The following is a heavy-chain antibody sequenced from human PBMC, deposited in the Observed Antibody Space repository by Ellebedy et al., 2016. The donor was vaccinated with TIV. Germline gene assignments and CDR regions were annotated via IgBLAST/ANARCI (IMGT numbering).Heavy chain of an antibody. CDR3: ARRGSYGDYAVQINSWLGL. CDR1: GFSFRSYW. V-gene: IGHV3-7*01. J-gene: IGHJ5*02. CDR2: IRQEGDED. Sequence: GESLKISCTASGFSFRSYWMTWVRQVPGKGLEWVANIRQEGDEDFYVDSAKGRFTISRDNAKNSLYLQMNGLRGEDTAVYYCARRGSYGDYAVQINSWLGLWGQGTLVIVSS. D-gene: IGHD4-17*01.